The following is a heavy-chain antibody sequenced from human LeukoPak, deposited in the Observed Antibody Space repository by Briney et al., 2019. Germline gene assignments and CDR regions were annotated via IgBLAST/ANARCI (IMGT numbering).Heavy chain of an antibody. CDR3: VRDRFYSFDY. CDR1: GFTFSSYA. Sequence: GGFLRLSCAASGFTFSSYAMSWVRQAPGKGLEWISYIRSSSSAIYYADSVKGRFTISRDNAKNSLYLQMDSLRDEDTAVYYCVRDRFYSFDYWGQGTLVTVSS. J-gene: IGHJ4*02. CDR2: IRSSSSAI. V-gene: IGHV3-48*02.